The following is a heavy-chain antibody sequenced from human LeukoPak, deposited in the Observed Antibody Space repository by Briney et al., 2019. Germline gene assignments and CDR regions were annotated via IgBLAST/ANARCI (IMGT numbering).Heavy chain of an antibody. CDR1: GYSFTSYW. V-gene: IGHV5-51*01. CDR3: ARSGGDYYNWFDP. D-gene: IGHD2-21*02. CDR2: IYPGDSET. Sequence: GESLKISCKGSGYSFTSYWIGWVRPMPGKGLEWMGIIYPGDSETRYSPPFQGQVTISAAKSISTAYLQWSSLRASDTAMYYCARSGGDYYNWFDPWGQGTLVTVSS. J-gene: IGHJ5*02.